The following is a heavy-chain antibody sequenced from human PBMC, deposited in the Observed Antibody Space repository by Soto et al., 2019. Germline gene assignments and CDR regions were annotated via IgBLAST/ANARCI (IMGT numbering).Heavy chain of an antibody. V-gene: IGHV3-72*01. CDR1: GFTFSDHY. CDR3: TRVRLGATTRYFDY. CDR2: IKNKDNSYYT. Sequence: EVRLVESGGGLVQPGGSPRLSCAASGFTFSDHYMDWVRQAPGKGLEWIGRIKNKDNSYYTEYAASVKGRFTISRDDSTSSLFLQMNSLKAEDTALYYCTRVRLGATTRYFDYWGRGTLVSVSS. D-gene: IGHD1-26*01. J-gene: IGHJ4*02.